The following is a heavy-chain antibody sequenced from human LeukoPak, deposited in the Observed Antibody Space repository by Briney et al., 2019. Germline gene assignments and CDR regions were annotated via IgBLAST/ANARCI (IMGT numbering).Heavy chain of an antibody. CDR2: ISGDGVST. CDR1: GLPIADFA. CDR3: ARESGKFDY. V-gene: IGHV3-43*02. J-gene: IGHJ4*02. Sequence: GGSLRLSCVASGLPIADFAMHWVRQAPGKGLEWVSLISGDGVSTFYADSVKGRFSISRDNSRNSLSLEMNSLRTEDTAMYYCARESGKFDYWGQGTLVAVSS.